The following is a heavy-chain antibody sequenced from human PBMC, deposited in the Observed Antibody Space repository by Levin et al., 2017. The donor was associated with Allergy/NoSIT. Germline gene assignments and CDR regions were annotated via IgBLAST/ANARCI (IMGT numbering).Heavy chain of an antibody. V-gene: IGHV3-74*01. CDR3: ARPGTFLDYGDYWYFDL. CDR2: TNSDGSNT. J-gene: IGHJ2*01. D-gene: IGHD4-17*01. CDR1: GFTFSSYW. Sequence: PGGSLRLSCAASGFTFSSYWMHWVRQAPGKGLVWVSHTNSDGSNTNYADSVKGRFTISRDNAKKTLYLQMNSLRAEDTAVYYCARPGTFLDYGDYWYFDLWGRGTLVTVSS.